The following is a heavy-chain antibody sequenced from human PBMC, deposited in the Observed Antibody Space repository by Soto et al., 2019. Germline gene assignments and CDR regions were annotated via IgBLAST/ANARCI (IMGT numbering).Heavy chain of an antibody. J-gene: IGHJ4*02. D-gene: IGHD3-22*01. CDR2: IYYSGST. CDR3: ARREYYDSSGRNY. CDR1: GGSISSSSYY. Sequence: SETLSLTCTVSGGSISSSSYYWGWIRQPPGKGLEWIGSIYYSGSTYYNPSLKSRVTISVDTSKNQFSLKLSSVTAADTAVYYCARREYYDSSGRNYWGQGNLGTVCS. V-gene: IGHV4-39*01.